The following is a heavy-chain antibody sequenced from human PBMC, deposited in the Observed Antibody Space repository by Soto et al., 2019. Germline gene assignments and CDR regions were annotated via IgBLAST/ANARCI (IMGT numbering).Heavy chain of an antibody. Sequence: ALSLTATFWDSAFIRGVDEWNWIRQHPGKGLEWIGYIYYSGSTYYNPSLKSRVTISVDTSKNQFSLKLSSVTAADTAVYYCAREPLTWGQGTLVTVSS. CDR2: IYYSGST. CDR1: DSAFIRGVDE. V-gene: IGHV4-31*03. CDR3: AREPLT. J-gene: IGHJ4*02.